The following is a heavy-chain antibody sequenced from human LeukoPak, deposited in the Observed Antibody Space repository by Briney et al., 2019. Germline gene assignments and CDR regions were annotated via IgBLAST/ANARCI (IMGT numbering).Heavy chain of an antibody. CDR1: GFTFSSYG. D-gene: IGHD2-2*01. CDR3: AILWDIVVVPAASDY. CDR2: IRYDGSNK. V-gene: IGHV3-30*02. J-gene: IGHJ4*02. Sequence: GGSLRLSCAASGFTFSSYGMHWVRQAPGKGLEWVAFIRYDGSNKYYADSVKGRFTISRDNSKNTLYLQMNSLRAEDTAVYYCAILWDIVVVPAASDYWGQGTLVTVSS.